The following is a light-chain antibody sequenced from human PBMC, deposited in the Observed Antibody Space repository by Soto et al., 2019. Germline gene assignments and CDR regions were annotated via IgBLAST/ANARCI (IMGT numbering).Light chain of an antibody. Sequence: DIVLTQSPLSLSVTPGEPASFSCRANQSLLHLNGNNSLDWYLQKPGQSPHLLIFLGSNRAYGVPDRFSGSGSATDFTLKISRVEADDVGVYYCIQALETPVTFGPGTKVDIK. CDR3: IQALETPVT. J-gene: IGKJ3*01. V-gene: IGKV2-28*01. CDR1: QSLLHLNGNNS. CDR2: LGS.